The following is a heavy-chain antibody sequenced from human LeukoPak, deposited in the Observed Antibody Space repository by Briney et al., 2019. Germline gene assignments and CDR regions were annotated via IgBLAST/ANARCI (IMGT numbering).Heavy chain of an antibody. D-gene: IGHD6-13*01. CDR1: GFTFSSYG. CDR2: IWYDGSNK. CDR3: ARDGRLYSSSWYYFDY. Sequence: GGSLRLSCAASGFTFSSYGMHWVRQAPGKGLEWVAVIWYDGSNKYYADSVKGRFAISRDNSKNTLYLQMNSLRAEDTAVYYCARDGRLYSSSWYYFDYWGQGTLVTVSS. V-gene: IGHV3-33*01. J-gene: IGHJ4*02.